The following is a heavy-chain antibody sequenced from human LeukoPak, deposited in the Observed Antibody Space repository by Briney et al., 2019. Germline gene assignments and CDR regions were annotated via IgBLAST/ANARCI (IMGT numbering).Heavy chain of an antibody. V-gene: IGHV1-46*01. D-gene: IGHD6-19*01. CDR1: GYTFTSYY. CDR2: INPSGGST. CDR3: ARDRGSGWYGGDGMDV. Sequence: ASVKVSCKASGYTFTSYYMHWVRQAPGQGLEWMGIINPSGGSTSYAEKFQGRVTMTRDTSTSTVYMELSSPRSEDTAVYHCARDRGSGWYGGDGMDVWGQGTTVTVSS. J-gene: IGHJ6*02.